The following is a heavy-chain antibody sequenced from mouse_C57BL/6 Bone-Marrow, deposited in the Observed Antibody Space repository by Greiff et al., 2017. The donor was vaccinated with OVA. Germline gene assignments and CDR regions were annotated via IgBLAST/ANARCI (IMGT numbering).Heavy chain of an antibody. J-gene: IGHJ1*03. CDR1: GYTFTNYW. V-gene: IGHV1-63*01. D-gene: IGHD3-3*01. CDR2: IYPGGGYT. Sequence: VQLQQSGAELVRPGTSVKMSCKASGYTFTNYWIGWAKQRPGHGLEWIGDIYPGGGYTNYNEKFKGKATLTADKSSSTAYMQFSSLTSEDSAIYYCARGTHWYFDVWGTGTTVTGSS. CDR3: ARGTHWYFDV.